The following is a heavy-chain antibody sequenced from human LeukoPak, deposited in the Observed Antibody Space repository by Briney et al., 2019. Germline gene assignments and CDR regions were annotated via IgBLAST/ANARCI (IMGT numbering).Heavy chain of an antibody. D-gene: IGHD3-3*01. Sequence: ASVKVSCKASGYTFTGYYMHWERQAPGQGLEWMGWINPNSGGTNYAQKFQGRVTMTRDTSISTAYMELSRLRSDDTAVYYCARDRGPLRFLEWLFVYWGQGTLVPVSS. V-gene: IGHV1-2*02. CDR1: GYTFTGYY. J-gene: IGHJ4*02. CDR3: ARDRGPLRFLEWLFVY. CDR2: INPNSGGT.